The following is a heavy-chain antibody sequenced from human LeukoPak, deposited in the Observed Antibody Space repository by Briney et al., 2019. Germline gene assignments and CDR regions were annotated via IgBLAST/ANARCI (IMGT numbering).Heavy chain of an antibody. D-gene: IGHD2-21*01. CDR1: GFTFSTYW. CDR2: IKQDGSDK. J-gene: IGHJ6*03. CDR3: AKHLGSHSFLFYYMDV. Sequence: GGSLRLSCAASGFTFSTYWMSWVRQAPGKGLEWVANIKQDGSDKWYVDSVKGRFTISKDNAKDTLYLQMDNLRADDTAVYYCAKHLGSHSFLFYYMDVWGTGTSVIVSS. V-gene: IGHV3-7*03.